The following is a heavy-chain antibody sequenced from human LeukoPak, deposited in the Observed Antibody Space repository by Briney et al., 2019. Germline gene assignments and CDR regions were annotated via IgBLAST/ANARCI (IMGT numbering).Heavy chain of an antibody. D-gene: IGHD3-10*01. CDR2: IYYSGST. Sequence: SETLSLTCTVSGGSIRSGDYSWNWIRQPPGKGLEWIGYIYYSGSTNYNPSLKSRVTISVDTSKNQFSLKLSSVTAADMAVYYCARLISGVGYFDYWGQGTLVTVSS. CDR3: ARLISGVGYFDY. CDR1: GGSIRSGDYS. J-gene: IGHJ4*02. V-gene: IGHV4-61*08.